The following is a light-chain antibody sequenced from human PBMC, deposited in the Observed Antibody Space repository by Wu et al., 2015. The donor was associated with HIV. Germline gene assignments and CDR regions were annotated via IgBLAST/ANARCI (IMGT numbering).Light chain of an antibody. CDR2: GSS. Sequence: IVLTQSPGTLSLSPGERATLSCRASQGVSSSYLAWYQQKAGQAPRLLIYGSSTRAAGIPDRFSGSGAGRGFTLTINRLEPEDFAVYYCQHRSNWPTFGQGTKVEIK. J-gene: IGKJ1*01. V-gene: IGKV3D-20*02. CDR3: QHRSNWPT. CDR1: QGVSSSY.